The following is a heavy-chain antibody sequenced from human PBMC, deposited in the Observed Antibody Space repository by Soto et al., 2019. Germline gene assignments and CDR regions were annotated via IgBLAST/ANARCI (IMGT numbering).Heavy chain of an antibody. Sequence: GSLRLSCAASGFTFSSYWMSWVRQAPGKGLEWVANIKQDGSEKYYVDSVKGRFTISRDNAKNSLYLQMNSLRAEDTAVYYCARDAPYYYDSSGYLGYWGQGTLVTVSS. CDR1: GFTFSSYW. CDR3: ARDAPYYYDSSGYLGY. CDR2: IKQDGSEK. J-gene: IGHJ4*02. V-gene: IGHV3-7*01. D-gene: IGHD3-22*01.